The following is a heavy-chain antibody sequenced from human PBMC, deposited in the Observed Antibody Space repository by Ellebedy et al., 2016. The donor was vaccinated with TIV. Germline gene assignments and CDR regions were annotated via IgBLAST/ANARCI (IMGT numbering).Heavy chain of an antibody. Sequence: GESLKISXAASRFTFSSYAMSWVRQAPGKRLEWVSIISGSGDITYYADSVKGRFTISRDNSKNTVFLQMNSPRAEDTAVYYCAKDREYSSYYYMGDGAFDFWGQGTVVTVSS. J-gene: IGHJ3*01. CDR2: ISGSGDIT. CDR1: RFTFSSYA. V-gene: IGHV3-23*01. CDR3: AKDREYSSYYYMGDGAFDF. D-gene: IGHD6-6*01.